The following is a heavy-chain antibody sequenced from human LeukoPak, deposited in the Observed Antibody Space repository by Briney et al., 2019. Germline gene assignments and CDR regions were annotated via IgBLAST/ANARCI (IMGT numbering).Heavy chain of an antibody. CDR1: GGSISSYY. CDR2: IYYSGST. D-gene: IGHD3-16*01. J-gene: IGHJ4*02. Sequence: SETLSLTCTVSGGSISSYYWSWIRQPPGKGLEWIGYIYYSGSTNYNPSLKSRVTISVDTSKDQFSLKLSSVTAADTAVYYCARAFGVQWDFDYWGQGTLVTVSS. V-gene: IGHV4-59*01. CDR3: ARAFGVQWDFDY.